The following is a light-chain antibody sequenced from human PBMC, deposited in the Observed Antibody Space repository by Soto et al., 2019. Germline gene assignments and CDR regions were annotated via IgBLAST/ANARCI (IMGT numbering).Light chain of an antibody. V-gene: IGKV4-1*01. Sequence: DIVMTQSPDSLAVSLGERATINCRSSQSLLYSSNNKNCLAWFQQKPGQPPKLLIYWASTRESGVPDRFSGSGSGTHFTLTISSLQAEDVAVYYCQQYYSTPLTFGGGTKVEIK. CDR3: QQYYSTPLT. J-gene: IGKJ4*01. CDR1: QSLLYSSNNKNC. CDR2: WAS.